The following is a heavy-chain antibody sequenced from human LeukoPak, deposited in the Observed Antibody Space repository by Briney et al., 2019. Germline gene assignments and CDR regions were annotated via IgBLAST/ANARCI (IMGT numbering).Heavy chain of an antibody. CDR1: GYTSTLTDYY. CDR3: ARFTVTNFYYYGMDV. D-gene: IGHD4-17*01. CDR2: INPDSGGT. Sequence: ASVKVSCKASGYTSTLTDYYIHWVRQAPGQGLEWMGWINPDSGGTNYAQKFQGTVTMTRDTSLSTAYMELSRLRSDDTAIYYCARFTVTNFYYYGMDVWGQGTTVTVSS. J-gene: IGHJ6*02. V-gene: IGHV1-2*02.